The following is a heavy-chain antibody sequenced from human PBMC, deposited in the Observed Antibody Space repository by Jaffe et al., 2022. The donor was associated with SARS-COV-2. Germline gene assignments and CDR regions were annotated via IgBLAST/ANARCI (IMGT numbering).Heavy chain of an antibody. V-gene: IGHV3-74*03. CDR2: ISIDGSDT. CDR3: TSSRGNIVYDV. D-gene: IGHD2-15*01. Sequence: EAQLVESGGDLVQPGGSLRLSCAASGFIFSDYWMHWVRQAPGKGLVWVSRISIDGSDTKYADFVKGRFTISRDNAKKTVYLQMNSLRAEDTAIYYCTSSRGNIVYDVWGRGTMVTVSS. J-gene: IGHJ3*01. CDR1: GFIFSDYW.